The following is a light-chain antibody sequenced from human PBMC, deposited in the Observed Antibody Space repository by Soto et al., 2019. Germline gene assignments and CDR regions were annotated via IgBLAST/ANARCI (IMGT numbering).Light chain of an antibody. CDR2: G. CDR1: RSNIGAGYD. Sequence: QAVLTQPPSVSGAPGQSVTISCTGSRSNIGAGYDVHWYRQLPGTAPKLLISGNRPSGVPDRFSGSKSGTSASLAITGLQAEDEADYYCQSYDNSLSAYVFGPGTKLTVL. CDR3: QSYDNSLSAYV. J-gene: IGLJ1*01. V-gene: IGLV1-40*01.